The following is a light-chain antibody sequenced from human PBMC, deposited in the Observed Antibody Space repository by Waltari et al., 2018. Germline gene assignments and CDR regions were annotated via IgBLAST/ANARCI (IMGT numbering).Light chain of an antibody. V-gene: IGKV1-9*01. J-gene: IGKJ5*01. CDR3: QQLNSYPLT. CDR2: SAS. CDR1: QGISNY. Sequence: DIQLTQSPSFLSASVRDRVTITCRASQGISNYLAWYQQKPGKDPKHLIYSASTWQSGVPSRFSGSGSGTEFCLTISSLQHQDFATYYCQQLNSYPLTFGGGTRLEIK.